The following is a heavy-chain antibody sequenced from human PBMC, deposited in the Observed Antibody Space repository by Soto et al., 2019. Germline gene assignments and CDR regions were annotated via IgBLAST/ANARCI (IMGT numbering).Heavy chain of an antibody. Sequence: SDTLSLTCTVSGGSISSGGYYWSWIRQHPGKGLEWVGYIYYSGSTYYNPSLKSRVTISVDTSKNQFSLKLSSVTAADTAVYYCARDSGSPPFDYWGQGTLVTVSS. J-gene: IGHJ4*02. D-gene: IGHD3-22*01. V-gene: IGHV4-31*03. CDR3: ARDSGSPPFDY. CDR1: GGSISSGGYY. CDR2: IYYSGST.